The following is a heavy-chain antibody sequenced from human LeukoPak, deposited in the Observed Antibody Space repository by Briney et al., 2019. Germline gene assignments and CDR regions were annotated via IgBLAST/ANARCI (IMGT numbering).Heavy chain of an antibody. J-gene: IGHJ4*02. CDR2: ISGSGGST. Sequence: PGGSLRLSCAASGFTFSSYAMSWVRQAPGKGLEWDSAISGSGGSTYYADSVKGRFTISRDNSKNTLYLQMNSLRAEDTAVYYCAKVGFGELPQERIDYWGQGTLVTVSS. V-gene: IGHV3-23*01. D-gene: IGHD3-10*01. CDR1: GFTFSSYA. CDR3: AKVGFGELPQERIDY.